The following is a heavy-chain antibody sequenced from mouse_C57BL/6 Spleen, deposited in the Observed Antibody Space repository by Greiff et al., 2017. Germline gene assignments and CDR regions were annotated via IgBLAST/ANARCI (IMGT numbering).Heavy chain of an antibody. V-gene: IGHV1-82*01. J-gene: IGHJ1*03. D-gene: IGHD2-2*01. CDR3: ARGYGYDRYFDV. CDR1: GFAFSSSW. CDR2: ISPGDGDT. Sequence: QVQLQQSGPELVKPGASVKISCKASGFAFSSSWMNWVKQRPGKGLEWIGRISPGDGDTNYNGKFKGKATLTADKSSSTAYMQLSSRTSEDSAVYFCARGYGYDRYFDVWGTGTTVTVSS.